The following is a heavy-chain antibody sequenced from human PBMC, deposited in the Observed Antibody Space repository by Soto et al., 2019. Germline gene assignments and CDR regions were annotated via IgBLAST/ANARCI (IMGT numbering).Heavy chain of an antibody. V-gene: IGHV4-31*03. Sequence: SETLSLTCTVSGGSISSGGYYWSWIRQHPGKGLEWIGYIYYSGSTYYNPSLKSRVTISVDTSKNQFSLKLSSVTAADTAVYYCARKSINYGSGGHFDYWGQGTLVTVSS. CDR1: GGSISSGGYY. J-gene: IGHJ4*02. CDR2: IYYSGST. CDR3: ARKSINYGSGGHFDY. D-gene: IGHD3-10*01.